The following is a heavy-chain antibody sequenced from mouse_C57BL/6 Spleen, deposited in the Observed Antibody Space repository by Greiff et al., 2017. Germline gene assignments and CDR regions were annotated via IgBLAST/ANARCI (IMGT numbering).Heavy chain of an antibody. CDR3: ARTLDSNYGGAMDY. CDR1: GYTFTSYW. Sequence: VQLQQSGAELVKPGASVKLSCKASGYTFTSYWMHWVKQRPGRGLEWIGRIDPNSGGTKYNEKFKSKATLTVDKPSSTAYMQLSSLTSEDSAVXYCARTLDSNYGGAMDYWGQGTSVTVSS. V-gene: IGHV1-72*01. J-gene: IGHJ4*01. CDR2: IDPNSGGT. D-gene: IGHD2-5*01.